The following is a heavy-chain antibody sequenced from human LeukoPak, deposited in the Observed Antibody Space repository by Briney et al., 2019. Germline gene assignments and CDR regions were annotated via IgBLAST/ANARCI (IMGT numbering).Heavy chain of an antibody. J-gene: IGHJ5*02. D-gene: IGHD2-2*01. CDR3: ARGQGYCSSTSCFLWFDP. CDR2: IYTSGST. CDR1: GGSISSYY. V-gene: IGHV4-4*07. Sequence: SETLSLTCTVSGGSISSYYWSWIRPPAGKGLEWIGRIYTSGSTNYNPSLKSRVTMSVDTSKNQFSLKLSSVTAADTAVYYCARGQGYCSSTSCFLWFDPWGQGTLVTVSS.